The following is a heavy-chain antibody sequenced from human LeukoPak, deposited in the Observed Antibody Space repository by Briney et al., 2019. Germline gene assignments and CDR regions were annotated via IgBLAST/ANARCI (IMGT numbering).Heavy chain of an antibody. CDR2: INPNSGGT. D-gene: IGHD6-13*01. Sequence: ASVTVSCRASGYTFTGYYMHWVRQAPGQGLEWMGWINPNSGGTNYAQKFQGRVTMTRDTSISTAYMELSRLRSDDTAVYYCARDRYSSLHPDYWGQGTLVTVSS. CDR1: GYTFTGYY. J-gene: IGHJ4*02. CDR3: ARDRYSSLHPDY. V-gene: IGHV1-2*02.